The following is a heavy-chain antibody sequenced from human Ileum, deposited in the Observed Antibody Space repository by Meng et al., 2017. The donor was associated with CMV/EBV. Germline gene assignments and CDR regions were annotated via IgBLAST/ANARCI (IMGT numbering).Heavy chain of an antibody. CDR1: GFIFRGFW. Sequence: GESLKISCGGSGFIFRGFWMSWVRQAPGKGLEWVANIEHDGLRIYYAESVRGRFTISRDNAKASLFLQMDSLRSEDTALYYCAREVVGGAVTMDLWGQGTPVTVSS. CDR3: AREVVGGAVTMDL. V-gene: IGHV3-7*01. D-gene: IGHD2-15*01. J-gene: IGHJ5*02. CDR2: IEHDGLRI.